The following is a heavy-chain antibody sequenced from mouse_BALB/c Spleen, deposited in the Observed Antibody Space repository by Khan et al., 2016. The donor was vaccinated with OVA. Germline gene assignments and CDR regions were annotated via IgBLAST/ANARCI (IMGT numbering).Heavy chain of an antibody. CDR1: GYNFTSYT. CDR3: ARTHER. CDR2: INPSSGYT. Sequence: VELVESGAELARPGASVKMSCKASGYNFTSYTMHWVKQRPGQGLEWIGYINPSSGYTKYNQKFKDKATLTADKSSSTAYMQLSSLTSEDSAVYYCARTHERWGQGTTLTVSS. V-gene: IGHV1-4*01. J-gene: IGHJ2*01.